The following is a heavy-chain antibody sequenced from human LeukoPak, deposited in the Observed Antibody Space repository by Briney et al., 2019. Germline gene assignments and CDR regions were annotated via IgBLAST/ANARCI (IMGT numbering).Heavy chain of an antibody. D-gene: IGHD4-17*01. J-gene: IGHJ4*02. CDR2: IWYDGSNK. V-gene: IGHV3-33*01. CDR1: GFTFSSYG. Sequence: PGGSLRLSCAASGFTFSSYGMHWVRQAPGKGLEWVAVIWYDGSNKYYADSVKGRFTISRDNSKYTLYLQMNSLRAEDTAVYYCARIPTTVTTEYYFDYWGQGTLVTVSS. CDR3: ARIPTTVTTEYYFDY.